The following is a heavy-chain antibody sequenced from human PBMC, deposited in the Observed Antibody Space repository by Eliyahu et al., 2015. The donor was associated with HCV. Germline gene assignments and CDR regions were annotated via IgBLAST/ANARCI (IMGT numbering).Heavy chain of an antibody. CDR2: IYPGDSDT. V-gene: IGHV5-51*01. D-gene: IGHD1-26*01. CDR1: GYSFSSYW. Sequence: EVQLVQSGVEVKKPGESLKISCKGSGYSFSSYWIVWVRQMPGKGLEWMGIIYPGDSDTRYSPSFQGQVTFSVDKSISTAYLQWNSLKASDTAMYYCARRYSGSYCSFDNWGQGTLVTVSA. J-gene: IGHJ4*02. CDR3: ARRYSGSYCSFDN.